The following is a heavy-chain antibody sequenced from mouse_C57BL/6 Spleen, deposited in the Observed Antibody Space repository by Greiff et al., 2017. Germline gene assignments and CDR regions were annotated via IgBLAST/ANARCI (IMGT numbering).Heavy chain of an antibody. D-gene: IGHD1-1*01. CDR3: ARSFITTVVASFDY. CDR1: GYTFTSYW. Sequence: QVQLQQPGAELVKPGASVKLSCKASGYTFTSYWMHWVKQRPGRGLEWIGRIDPNSGGTTYNEKFKSKATLTVDKPSSTASMQISSLTAEDSAADDCARSFITTVVASFDYGGQGTTLTVSS. V-gene: IGHV1-72*01. CDR2: IDPNSGGT. J-gene: IGHJ2*01.